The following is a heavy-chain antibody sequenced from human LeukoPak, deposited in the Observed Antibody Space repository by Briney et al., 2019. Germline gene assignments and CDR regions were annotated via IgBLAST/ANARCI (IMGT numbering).Heavy chain of an antibody. CDR1: GYTFTGYY. CDR2: INPNSGGT. V-gene: IGHV1-2*02. CDR3: ASVSGYSYGLDY. D-gene: IGHD5-18*01. J-gene: IGHJ4*02. Sequence: ASVKVSCKASGYTFTGYYMHWVRQAPGQGLGWMGWINPNSGGTNYAQKFQGRVTMTRDTSISTAYMELSRLRSDDTAVYYCASVSGYSYGLDYWGQGTLVTVSS.